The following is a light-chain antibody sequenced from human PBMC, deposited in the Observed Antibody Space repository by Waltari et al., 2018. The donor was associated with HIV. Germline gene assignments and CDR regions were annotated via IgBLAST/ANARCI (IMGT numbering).Light chain of an antibody. CDR3: QQYNNWPLT. V-gene: IGKV3-15*01. CDR2: DAS. J-gene: IGKJ4*01. Sequence: EIVMTQSPATLSVSPGERATLSCRASQSVNKKLAWYQQKPGQAPRLLIFDASTRASGIPARFSGSGSGTEFTLTISSLQSEDFAVYHCQQYNNWPLTFRGGTKVEIK. CDR1: QSVNKK.